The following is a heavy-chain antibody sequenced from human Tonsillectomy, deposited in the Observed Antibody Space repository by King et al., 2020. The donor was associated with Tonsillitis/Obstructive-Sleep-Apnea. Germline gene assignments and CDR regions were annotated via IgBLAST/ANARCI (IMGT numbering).Heavy chain of an antibody. CDR3: AGDATSITAWAL. Sequence: VQLVESGGGLIQPGGSLRLSCAASGFSISYNYMSWVRQAPGKGLEWVSSIYTGDRTDYADSVKGRFNISRDNSKNTLFLQMNSLRVEDTAMYYCAGDATSITAWALWGQGTPVTASS. V-gene: IGHV3-53*01. CDR1: GFSISYNY. J-gene: IGHJ4*02. D-gene: IGHD1-20*01. CDR2: IYTGDRT.